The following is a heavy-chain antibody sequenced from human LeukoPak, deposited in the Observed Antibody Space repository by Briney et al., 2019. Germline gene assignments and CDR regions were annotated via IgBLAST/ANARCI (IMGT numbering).Heavy chain of an antibody. Sequence: PSETLSLTCTVSGGSVSSGDYYWSWIRQPPGKGLEWIGYIYYSGSTYYNPSLKSRVTISVDTSKNQFSLELSSVTAADTAVYYCARDRGPYDSSGPGAFDIWGQGTMVTVSS. CDR2: IYYSGST. D-gene: IGHD3-22*01. V-gene: IGHV4-30-4*01. J-gene: IGHJ3*02. CDR1: GGSVSSGDYY. CDR3: ARDRGPYDSSGPGAFDI.